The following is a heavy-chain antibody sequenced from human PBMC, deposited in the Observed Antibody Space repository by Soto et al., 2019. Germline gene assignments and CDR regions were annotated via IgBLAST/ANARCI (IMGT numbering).Heavy chain of an antibody. V-gene: IGHV3-23*01. D-gene: IGHD2-21*01. CDR2: ISGSGGST. J-gene: IGHJ6*02. CDR3: ARREVVPSYYYAVDV. CDR1: GFTFSSYA. Sequence: EVQLLESGGGLVQPGGSLRLSCAASGFTFSSYAMSWVRQAPGKGLEWVSAISGSGGSTYYADSVKGRFTISRDNAKNSLYLQLTSLRDEDTAVYYCARREVVPSYYYAVDVWGQGTTVTVSS.